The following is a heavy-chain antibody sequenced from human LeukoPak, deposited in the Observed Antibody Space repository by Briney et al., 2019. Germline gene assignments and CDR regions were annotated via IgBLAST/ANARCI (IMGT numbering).Heavy chain of an antibody. D-gene: IGHD6-19*01. V-gene: IGHV4-39*07. CDR3: ARERRLGYSSGSPSGYYGMDV. Sequence: PSETLSLTCTVSGGSISSSSYYWGWIRQPPGKGLEWIGNIYYNGSTYYNPSLKSRVTISVDKSKNQFSLKLSSVTAADTAVYYCARERRLGYSSGSPSGYYGMDVWGQGTTVTVSS. J-gene: IGHJ6*02. CDR2: IYYNGST. CDR1: GGSISSSSYY.